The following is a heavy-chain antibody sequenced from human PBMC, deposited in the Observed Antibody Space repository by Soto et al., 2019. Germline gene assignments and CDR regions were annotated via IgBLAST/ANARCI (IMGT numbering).Heavy chain of an antibody. CDR1: GGSISSGGYY. CDR3: ARDRGYSGYGQFDP. D-gene: IGHD5-12*01. V-gene: IGHV4-31*03. CDR2: IYYSGST. J-gene: IGHJ5*02. Sequence: QVQLQESGPGLVKPSQTLSLTCTVSGGSISSGGYYWSWIRQHPGKGLEWIGYIYYSGSTYYNPSLKSRATRSVDTSKNQSSLKLSSVTAADTAVYYCARDRGYSGYGQFDPWGQGTLVTVSS.